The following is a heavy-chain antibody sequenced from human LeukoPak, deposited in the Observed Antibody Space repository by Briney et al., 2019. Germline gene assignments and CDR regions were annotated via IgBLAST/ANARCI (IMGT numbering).Heavy chain of an antibody. CDR3: ARGPPSGEDYYYYMDV. CDR1: GYTFTSYD. Sequence: AASVKVSCKASGYTFTSYDINWVRQATGQGLEWMGWMNPNSGNTGYAQKFQGRVTMTRNTSISTAYMKLSSLRSEDTAVYYCARGPPSGEDYYYYMDVWGKGTTVTVSS. CDR2: MNPNSGNT. D-gene: IGHD1-14*01. V-gene: IGHV1-8*01. J-gene: IGHJ6*03.